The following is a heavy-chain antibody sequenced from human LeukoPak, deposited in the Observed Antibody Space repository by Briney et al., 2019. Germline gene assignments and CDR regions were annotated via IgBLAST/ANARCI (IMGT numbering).Heavy chain of an antibody. Sequence: PGGSLRLSCVASGFSLSSHGMSWVRQAPGKGLEWVSSIDEGGVNTYYADSVKGRFTISRDNAKNTLFLQMNRLSAEDTAVYHCAKDQRPSGNYGCFDYWGQGTLVTVSS. CDR3: AKDQRPSGNYGCFDY. D-gene: IGHD3-10*01. V-gene: IGHV3-23*01. J-gene: IGHJ4*02. CDR1: GFSLSSHG. CDR2: IDEGGVNT.